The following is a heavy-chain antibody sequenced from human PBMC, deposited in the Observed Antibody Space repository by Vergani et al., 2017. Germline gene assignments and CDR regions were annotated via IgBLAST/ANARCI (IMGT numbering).Heavy chain of an antibody. CDR3: ARDRGLVGRHYYYGMDV. V-gene: IGHV1-2*04. D-gene: IGHD2-2*01. CDR1: GYTFTGYY. CDR2: INPNSGGT. J-gene: IGHJ6*02. Sequence: QVQLVQSGAEVKKPGASVKVSCKASGYTFTGYYMHWVRQAPGQGLEWMGWINPNSGGTNYAQKFQGWVTMTRDTSISTAYMELSRLRSDDTAVYYCARDRGLVGRHYYYGMDVWGQGTTVTVSS.